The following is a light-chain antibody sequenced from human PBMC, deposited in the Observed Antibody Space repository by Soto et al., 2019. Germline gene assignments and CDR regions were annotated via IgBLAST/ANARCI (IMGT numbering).Light chain of an antibody. CDR1: NSNIGRNT. Sequence: QYVLTQPPSASGTPGQRVTISWSGSNSNIGRNTVNWYQQFPGTAPNLLIHSDNERPSGVPDRFSGSRSGTSASLAISGLQSEDEADYYCAAWDESPNVPVFGGGTKLTVL. CDR2: SDN. CDR3: AAWDESPNVPV. J-gene: IGLJ3*02. V-gene: IGLV1-44*01.